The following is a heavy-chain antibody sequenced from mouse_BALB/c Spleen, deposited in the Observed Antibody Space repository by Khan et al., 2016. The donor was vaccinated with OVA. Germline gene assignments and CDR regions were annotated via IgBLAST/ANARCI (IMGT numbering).Heavy chain of an antibody. D-gene: IGHD2-2*01. J-gene: IGHJ3*01. CDR2: INPSNGDT. CDR3: TRSGYGSFAY. V-gene: IGHV1-53*01. CDR1: GYTFTSYY. Sequence: QVQLQQSGAELVKPGASVRLSCKASGYTFTSYYLYWVKQRPGQGLEWIGDINPSNGDTNFNEKFKSKATLTVDKSSRTAYIHLNSLTSEDSAVYDCTRSGYGSFAYWGQGTLVTVSA.